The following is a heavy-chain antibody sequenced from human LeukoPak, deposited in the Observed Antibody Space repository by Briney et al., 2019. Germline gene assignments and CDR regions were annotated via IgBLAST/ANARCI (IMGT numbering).Heavy chain of an antibody. Sequence: GESLKISCKGSGYSFTSYWIGWVRQMPGKGLELMGIIYPGDSGTRYSPSFRGQVTISADKSISTAYLQWSSLKASDTAMYYCARHWSSGDLRADYWGQGTLVTVSS. D-gene: IGHD3-22*01. CDR1: GYSFTSYW. V-gene: IGHV5-51*01. CDR2: IYPGDSGT. J-gene: IGHJ4*02. CDR3: ARHWSSGDLRADY.